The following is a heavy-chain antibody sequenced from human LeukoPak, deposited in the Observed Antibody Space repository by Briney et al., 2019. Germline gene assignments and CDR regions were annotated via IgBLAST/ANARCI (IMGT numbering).Heavy chain of an antibody. CDR2: IYYTGST. J-gene: IGHJ5*02. D-gene: IGHD3-10*01. CDR3: AREPAGGGYLPGLQYNWFDP. CDR1: GGSISSGGYY. Sequence: PSETLSLTGTVSGGSISSGGYYWSWIRQHPGKGLEWIGYIYYTGSTYYNPSLESRVTISVDTSKNQFSLKLSSVTAADTAVYYCAREPAGGGYLPGLQYNWFDPWGQGTLVTVSS. V-gene: IGHV4-31*03.